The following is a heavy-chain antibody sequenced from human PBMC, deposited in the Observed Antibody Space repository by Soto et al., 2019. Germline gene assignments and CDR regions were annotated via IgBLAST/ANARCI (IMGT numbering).Heavy chain of an antibody. J-gene: IGHJ3*02. CDR2: ISAYNVNT. CDR1: GYTFTSYG. Sequence: ASVKVSCKASGYTFTSYGISWVRQAPGQGLEWMGWISAYNVNTNYAQKLQGRVTMTTDTSTSTAYMELRSLRSDDTAVYHCARTPYCSSTSCFLLPYPLPVPNAFDIWGQGTMVTVSS. CDR3: ARTPYCSSTSCFLLPYPLPVPNAFDI. V-gene: IGHV1-18*01. D-gene: IGHD2-2*01.